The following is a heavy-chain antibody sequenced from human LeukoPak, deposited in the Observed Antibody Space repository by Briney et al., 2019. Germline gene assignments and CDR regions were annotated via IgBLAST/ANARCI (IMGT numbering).Heavy chain of an antibody. D-gene: IGHD6-19*01. J-gene: IGHJ5*02. CDR3: ARVRSGWDGGNWFDP. CDR1: GGSISSYH. CDR2: IYTSGST. V-gene: IGHV4-4*07. Sequence: PSETLSLTCTVSGGSISSYHWSWIRQPAGKGLEWIGRIYTSGSTNYNPSLKSRVTMSVDTSKNQFSLKLSSVTAADTAVYYCARVRSGWDGGNWFDPWGQGTPVTVSS.